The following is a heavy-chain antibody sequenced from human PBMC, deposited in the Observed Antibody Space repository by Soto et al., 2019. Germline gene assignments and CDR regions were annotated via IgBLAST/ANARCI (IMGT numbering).Heavy chain of an antibody. CDR3: AKEYRSTWHPTDS. Sequence: GGSLRLSCEVSGFTFSNYAMTWVRQAPGKGLVWVPSISGSSGSTYYADSVKGRFTISRDNSKNTLYLQMNSLRAEDTAIYYCAKEYRSTWHPTDSCGQGTLVTVS. J-gene: IGHJ4*02. CDR1: GFTFSNYA. D-gene: IGHD6-13*01. CDR2: ISGSSGST. V-gene: IGHV3-23*01.